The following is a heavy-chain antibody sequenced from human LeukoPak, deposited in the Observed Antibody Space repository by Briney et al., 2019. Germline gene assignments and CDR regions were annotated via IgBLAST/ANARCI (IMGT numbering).Heavy chain of an antibody. V-gene: IGHV4-59*12. J-gene: IGHJ4*02. CDR2: ISYTGST. D-gene: IGHD3-16*01. Sequence: SETLSLTCTVSGGSITNYYWSWIRQPPGKGLEWIGYISYTGSTNYNPSLKSRVTISLDTSKNQFSLGLSSVTAADTAVYYCARLAFGGTGLDYWGQGTLVTVSS. CDR1: GGSITNYY. CDR3: ARLAFGGTGLDY.